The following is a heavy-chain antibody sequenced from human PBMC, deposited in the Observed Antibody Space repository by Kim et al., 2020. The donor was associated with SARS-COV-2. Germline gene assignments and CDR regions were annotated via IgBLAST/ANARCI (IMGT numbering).Heavy chain of an antibody. CDR1: GGSFSGYY. CDR2: INHSGST. V-gene: IGHV4-34*01. J-gene: IGHJ5*02. CDR3: ARGGPESLHEPLPAAP. Sequence: SETLSLTCAVYGGSFSGYYWSWIRQPPGKGLEWIGEINHSGSTNYNPSLKSRVTISVDTSKNQFSLKLSSVTAADTAVYYCARGGPESLHEPLPAAPWGQGTLVTVSS. D-gene: IGHD2-2*01.